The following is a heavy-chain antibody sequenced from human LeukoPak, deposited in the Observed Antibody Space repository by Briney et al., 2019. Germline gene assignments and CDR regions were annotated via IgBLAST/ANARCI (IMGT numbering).Heavy chain of an antibody. V-gene: IGHV4-39*07. CDR2: IYYSGST. CDR1: GVSISSSSYY. Sequence: PSETLSLTCTVSGVSISSSSYYWGWIRQPPGKGLEWIGSIYYSGSTYYNPSLKSRVTISVDTSKNQFSLKLSSVTAADTAVYYCARSSSGWYEADYWGQGTLVTVSS. D-gene: IGHD6-19*01. CDR3: ARSSSGWYEADY. J-gene: IGHJ4*02.